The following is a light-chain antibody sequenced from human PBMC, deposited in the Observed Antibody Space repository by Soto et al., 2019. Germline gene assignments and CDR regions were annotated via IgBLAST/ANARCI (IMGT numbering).Light chain of an antibody. J-gene: IGKJ2*01. CDR3: QQYGSSPYT. V-gene: IGKV3-20*01. CDR1: QSVSSSY. CDR2: GAS. Sequence: EIVLTQSPGTLSLSPGERATLSCRASQSVSSSYLAWYQQKPGQAPRLLIYGASSRATGIPDRFSGSGSGTDFTLTISRREPEDVAVYYCQQYGSSPYTFGRGTKLEIK.